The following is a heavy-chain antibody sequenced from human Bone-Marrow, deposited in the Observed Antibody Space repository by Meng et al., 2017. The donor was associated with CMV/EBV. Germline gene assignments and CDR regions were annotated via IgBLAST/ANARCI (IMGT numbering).Heavy chain of an antibody. CDR1: GGSISSDNYY. Sequence: SETLSLTCTVSGGSISSDNYYWSWIRQHPGKGLEWIGYIYYSGSTNYNPSLKSRVTISVDTSKNQFSLKLSSVTAADTAVYYCARGQLDSITIFGVVTVSWYFDLWGRGTLVTVSS. D-gene: IGHD3-3*01. V-gene: IGHV4-31*03. CDR3: ARGQLDSITIFGVVTVSWYFDL. CDR2: IYYSGST. J-gene: IGHJ2*01.